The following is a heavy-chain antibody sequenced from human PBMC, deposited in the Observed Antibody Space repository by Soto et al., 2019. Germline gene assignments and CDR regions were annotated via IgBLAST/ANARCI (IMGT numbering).Heavy chain of an antibody. J-gene: IGHJ3*01. D-gene: IGHD6-13*01. V-gene: IGHV3-30*18. CDR1: GFDFSRSG. CDR3: AKDGYHAAFDF. CDR2: ISKDGNNQ. Sequence: GGSLRLSCAVSGFDFSRSGLHWVRQAPGKCLEWVALISKDGNNQDYADSVKGRFTISRDNSKNTLFLQMSSLRPDDTAVYYCAKDGYHAAFDFWGQGTMVTVSS.